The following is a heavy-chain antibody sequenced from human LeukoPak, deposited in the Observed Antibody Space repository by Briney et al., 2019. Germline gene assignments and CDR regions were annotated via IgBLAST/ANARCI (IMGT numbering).Heavy chain of an antibody. J-gene: IGHJ4*02. D-gene: IGHD2/OR15-2a*01. Sequence: PGGSLRLSCAASGFTFSSYEMNWVRQAPGKELEWVANIKQDGSEKYYVDSVEGRFTVSRDNAKNTLYLQMNSLRLEDTAVYYCVRDWAPASMQAAPFDCWGQGTLVTVSS. CDR2: IKQDGSEK. CDR3: VRDWAPASMQAAPFDC. CDR1: GFTFSSYE. V-gene: IGHV3-7*01.